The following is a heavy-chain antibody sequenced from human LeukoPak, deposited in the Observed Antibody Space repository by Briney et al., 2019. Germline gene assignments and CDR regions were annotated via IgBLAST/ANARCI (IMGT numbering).Heavy chain of an antibody. J-gene: IGHJ4*02. D-gene: IGHD3-10*01. CDR1: GFTFSSYG. Sequence: PGRSLRLSCAASGFTFSSYGMHWVRQAPGKGLEWVAVISYDGSNKYYADSVKGRFIISRDNSKNRLYLQMNSLRAEDTAVYYCAKDPEWFGELSVSFDYWGQGTLVIVSS. CDR2: ISYDGSNK. V-gene: IGHV3-30*18. CDR3: AKDPEWFGELSVSFDY.